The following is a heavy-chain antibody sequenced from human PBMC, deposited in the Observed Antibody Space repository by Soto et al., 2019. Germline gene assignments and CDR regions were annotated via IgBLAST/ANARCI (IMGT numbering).Heavy chain of an antibody. D-gene: IGHD3-16*01. CDR1: GFNFPDHA. V-gene: IGHV3-49*03. J-gene: IGHJ4*02. CDR3: SGHGGFSAP. Sequence: PGGSLRLSCSASGFNFPDHAVSWFRQAPGKGPEWVGLISSTTYGGTAEYAASVRGRFIVSRDDSKRIAYLQMNSLKSEDTAVYYCSGHGGFSAPWGPGTLVTVSS. CDR2: ISSTTYGGTA.